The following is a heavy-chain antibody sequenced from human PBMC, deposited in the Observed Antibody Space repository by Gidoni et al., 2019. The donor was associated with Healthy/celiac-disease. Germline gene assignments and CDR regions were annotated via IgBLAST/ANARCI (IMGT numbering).Heavy chain of an antibody. V-gene: IGHV2-5*01. Sequence: QITLKESGPTLVKPTQTLTLTCTFSGLSLSNSGVGVGWIRQPPGKALEWLALIYWNDDKRYSPSLKSRLTITKDTSKNQVVLTMTNMDPVDTATYYCAHSESSSWYWLSYYGMDVWGQGTTVTVSS. J-gene: IGHJ6*02. CDR2: IYWNDDK. D-gene: IGHD6-13*01. CDR1: GLSLSNSGVG. CDR3: AHSESSSWYWLSYYGMDV.